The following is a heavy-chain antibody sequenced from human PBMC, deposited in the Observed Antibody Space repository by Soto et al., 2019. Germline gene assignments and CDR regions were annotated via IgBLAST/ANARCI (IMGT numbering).Heavy chain of an antibody. CDR3: AREIVTAGGNNYFDP. J-gene: IGHJ5*02. Sequence: QVQLQESGPRLVKPSGSLSLTCGVSGGTVASSHWWSWVRQSPGGGLEWIGNVYHTGDTNLNPSLRSRVTISVDKSNNQFSLRLKSLTAADTALYFCAREIVTAGGNNYFDPWGPGTLVTVSS. D-gene: IGHD2-21*02. CDR1: GGTVASSHW. V-gene: IGHV4-4*02. CDR2: VYHTGDT.